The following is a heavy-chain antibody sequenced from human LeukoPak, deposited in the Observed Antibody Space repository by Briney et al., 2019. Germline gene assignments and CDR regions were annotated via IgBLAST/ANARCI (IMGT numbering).Heavy chain of an antibody. Sequence: GGSLRLSCAASGFTFSSYAMSWVRQAPGKGLEWVSAISGSGGSTYYADSVKGRFTITRNNSKNTLYLQMNSLRAEDTAVYYCAKALYSSGWFSSSYWGQGTLVTVSS. CDR3: AKALYSSGWFSSSY. CDR1: GFTFSSYA. V-gene: IGHV3-23*01. J-gene: IGHJ4*02. D-gene: IGHD6-19*01. CDR2: ISGSGGST.